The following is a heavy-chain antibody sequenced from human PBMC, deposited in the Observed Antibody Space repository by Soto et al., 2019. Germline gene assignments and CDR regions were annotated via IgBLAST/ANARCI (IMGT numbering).Heavy chain of an antibody. Sequence: ASVKVSCKASGYTFTNSDINWVRQAPGQGLEWMGWMNPDSGHAAYAQKFQGSVTLTTSTSTSTVYMGMRSLGSEDTAVYYCARDLHHIAAAGNFQHWGQGTLVTVSS. CDR3: ARDLHHIAAAGNFQH. CDR1: GYTFTNSD. D-gene: IGHD6-13*01. CDR2: MNPDSGHA. J-gene: IGHJ1*01. V-gene: IGHV1-8*01.